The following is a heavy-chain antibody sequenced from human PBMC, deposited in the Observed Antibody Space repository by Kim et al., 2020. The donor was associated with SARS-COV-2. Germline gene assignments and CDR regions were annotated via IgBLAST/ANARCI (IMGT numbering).Heavy chain of an antibody. J-gene: IGHJ5*02. Sequence: SETLSLTCAVSGGSISSSNWWSWVRQPPGKGLEWIGEIYHSGSTNYNPSLKSRVTISVDKSKNQFSLKLSSVTAADTAVYYCARGSGSYYIGLNWFDPWGQGTLVTVSS. CDR3: ARGSGSYYIGLNWFDP. V-gene: IGHV4-4*02. D-gene: IGHD3-10*01. CDR2: IYHSGST. CDR1: GGSISSSNW.